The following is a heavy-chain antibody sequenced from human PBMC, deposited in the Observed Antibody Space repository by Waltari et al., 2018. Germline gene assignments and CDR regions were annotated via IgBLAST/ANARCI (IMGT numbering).Heavy chain of an antibody. J-gene: IGHJ4*02. CDR2: IDSGGST. Sequence: EVQLVESGGGLIQPGGSLRLSCAASGFTVSSNYMSWVRQAPGKGLEWVSVIDSGGSTYYADSVKGRFTISRDNSKNTLYLQMSSLRAEDTAVYYCARARYSSGLFDYWGQGTLVTVSS. CDR3: ARARYSSGLFDY. D-gene: IGHD6-19*01. CDR1: GFTVSSNY. V-gene: IGHV3-53*01.